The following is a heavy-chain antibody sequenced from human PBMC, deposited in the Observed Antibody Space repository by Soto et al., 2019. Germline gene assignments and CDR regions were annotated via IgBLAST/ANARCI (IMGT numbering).Heavy chain of an antibody. CDR2: ISGAGGST. J-gene: IGHJ6*02. Sequence: EVQLLESGGGLVQPGGSLRLSCAASGLTSSDSAMSWVRQAPGKGLEWVSAISGAGGSTYYADSVKGRFTISRDNFKKMMYLQRDSRRVEDTDVYYCAKLLAAPCRKGTYGMDVWGQGATVIVSS. D-gene: IGHD6-6*01. V-gene: IGHV3-23*01. CDR1: GLTSSDSA. CDR3: AKLLAAPCRKGTYGMDV.